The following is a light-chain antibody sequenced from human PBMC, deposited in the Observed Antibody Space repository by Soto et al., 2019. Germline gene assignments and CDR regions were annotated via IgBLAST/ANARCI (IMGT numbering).Light chain of an antibody. CDR2: AAS. CDR3: QQRNSYYT. V-gene: IGKV1-9*01. J-gene: IGKJ2*01. Sequence: TQLTQSPSSLSASVGDRVTITCRASQGISSYLAWYQQKPEKAPKLLIYAASTLQSGVPSRCCGSGSGTDFTPPFSSLQPEDFATYYSQQRNSYYTFGQGTKLEIK. CDR1: QGISSY.